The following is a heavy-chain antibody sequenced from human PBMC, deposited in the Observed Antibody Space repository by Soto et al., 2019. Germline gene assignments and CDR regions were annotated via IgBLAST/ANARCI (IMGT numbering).Heavy chain of an antibody. CDR2: ISAYNGNT. Sequence: QVQLVQSGAEVKKPGASVKVSCKASGYTFTNYGISWVRQAPGQGLEWMGWISAYNGNTNHAQKLQGRVTMTTDTSTSTAYRELRSLRSDDTAVYYCARGVGSGSYYNQYNWFDPWGQGTLVTVSS. J-gene: IGHJ5*02. V-gene: IGHV1-18*01. CDR3: ARGVGSGSYYNQYNWFDP. CDR1: GYTFTNYG. D-gene: IGHD3-10*01.